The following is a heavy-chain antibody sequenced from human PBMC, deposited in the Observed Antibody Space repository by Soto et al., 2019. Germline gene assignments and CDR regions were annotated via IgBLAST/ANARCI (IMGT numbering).Heavy chain of an antibody. V-gene: IGHV3-53*01. J-gene: IGHJ4*02. Sequence: GGSLRLSCAASGFTVSNKHMTWVRQAPGKGLEWVSIIYSVGSTYYADSVKGRFTISRDNSKNTLYLQMNSLRAEDTAVYYCARAGGYCSSTSCYYFDYWGQGTLVTVSS. CDR1: GFTVSNKH. CDR2: IYSVGST. CDR3: ARAGGYCSSTSCYYFDY. D-gene: IGHD2-2*01.